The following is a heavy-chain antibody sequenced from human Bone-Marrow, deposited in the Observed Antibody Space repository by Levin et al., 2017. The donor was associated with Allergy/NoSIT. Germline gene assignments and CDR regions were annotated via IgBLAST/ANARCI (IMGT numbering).Heavy chain of an antibody. D-gene: IGHD6-13*01. V-gene: IGHV4-39*01. CDR3: ATLSAGLFFDY. J-gene: IGHJ4*02. Sequence: SETLSLTCSVSGGSINSNIYYWGWVRQPPGKGLEWIGSSFYSGTTFYNPSPKSRVSISVDTSKNQFSLSLSSVTAADTAVYYCATLSAGLFFDYWGQGALVIVSS. CDR1: GGSINSNIYY. CDR2: SFYSGTT.